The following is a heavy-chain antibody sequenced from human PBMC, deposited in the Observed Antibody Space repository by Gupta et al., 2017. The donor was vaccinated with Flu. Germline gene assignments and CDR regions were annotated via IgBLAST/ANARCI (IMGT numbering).Heavy chain of an antibody. V-gene: IGHV3-33*01. CDR2: IGDDGSNK. Sequence: GCTFSSDGMHWGSKAPGKGREWGAGIGDDGSNKYYEDSVKGRVTISRDNSKNTLYLQMNSLRAEDTAVYYCAFDSSGHDYYYGMDVWGQGTTVTVSS. D-gene: IGHD6-19*01. CDR3: AFDSSGHDYYYGMDV. J-gene: IGHJ6*02. CDR1: GCTFSSDG.